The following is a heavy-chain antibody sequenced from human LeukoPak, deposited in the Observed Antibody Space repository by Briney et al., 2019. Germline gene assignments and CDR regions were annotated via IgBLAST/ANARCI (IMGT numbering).Heavy chain of an antibody. CDR3: TRGGRQDYYDSSGYLDY. CDR1: GFTFGDYA. J-gene: IGHJ4*02. CDR2: IRSKACGGTT. D-gene: IGHD3-22*01. Sequence: PGGSLRLSCTASGFTFGDYAMSWFRQAPGKGLEWVGFIRSKACGGTTEYAASVKGRFTISRDDSKSIAYLQMNSLKTEDTAVYYCTRGGRQDYYDSSGYLDYWGQGTLVTVSS. V-gene: IGHV3-49*03.